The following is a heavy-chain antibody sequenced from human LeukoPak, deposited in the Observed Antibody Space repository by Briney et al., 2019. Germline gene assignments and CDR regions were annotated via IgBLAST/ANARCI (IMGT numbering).Heavy chain of an antibody. CDR1: GYSISSGYY. Sequence: SETLSLTCVVSGYSISSGYYWGWLRQPPGKGLEWIGIFYHSGSTYYNSSLKSRVTISVDMSKNQFSLNLSCVTAADTALYYCARGLGTSSVDYWGQGTLVTVSS. J-gene: IGHJ4*02. D-gene: IGHD6-6*01. V-gene: IGHV4-38-2*01. CDR2: FYHSGST. CDR3: ARGLGTSSVDY.